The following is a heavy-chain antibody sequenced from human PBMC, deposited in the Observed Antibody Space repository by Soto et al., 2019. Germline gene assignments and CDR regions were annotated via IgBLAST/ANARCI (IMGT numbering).Heavy chain of an antibody. V-gene: IGHV1-46*01. J-gene: IGHJ4*02. CDR2: ISPDGGST. CDR1: GYDFTDHY. Sequence: ASVKVSCKASGYDFTDHYIHWVRQAPGQGLEWMGIISPDGGSTRYSQQFQARITMTRDTSTSTVYMELSSLRSEDTAVYYCARAPRGGVIIVITSAQTDYRDKGTLVTVSS. CDR3: ARAPRGGVIIVITSAQTDY. D-gene: IGHD3-10*01.